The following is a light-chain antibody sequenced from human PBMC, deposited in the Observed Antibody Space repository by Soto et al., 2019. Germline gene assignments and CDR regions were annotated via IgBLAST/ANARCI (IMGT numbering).Light chain of an antibody. V-gene: IGKV1-39*01. CDR2: TSG. CDR1: QRITTY. CDR3: QQTYSTPYT. J-gene: IGKJ2*01. Sequence: IQMTQSPSSLSASVGDRVTITCRASQRITTYLNWYQQKPGEAPKLLISTSGTLQRGVPSRFSGSGSGTDFTLTITALRPEGFATYFCQQTYSTPYTFGQGTKLEIK.